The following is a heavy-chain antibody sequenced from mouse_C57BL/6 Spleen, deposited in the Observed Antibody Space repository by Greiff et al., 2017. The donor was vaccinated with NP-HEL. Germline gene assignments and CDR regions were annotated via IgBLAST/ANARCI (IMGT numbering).Heavy chain of an antibody. V-gene: IGHV3-8*01. J-gene: IGHJ1*03. CDR1: GYSITSYY. CDR2: ISYSGST. Sequence: EVQRVESGPGLAKPSQTLSLTCSVTGYSITSYYWHWIRKFPGNKLEYMGYISYSGSTYYNPSLKSRISITRDTSKNQYYLQLNSVTTEDTATYYCARYYYGQRGYFDVWGTGTTVTVSS. D-gene: IGHD2-1*01. CDR3: ARYYYGQRGYFDV.